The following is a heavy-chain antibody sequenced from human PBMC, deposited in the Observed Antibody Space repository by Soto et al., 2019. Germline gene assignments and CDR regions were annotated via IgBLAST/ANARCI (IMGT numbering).Heavy chain of an antibody. D-gene: IGHD2-21*01. CDR1: GFTVSSNY. CDR2: ICSGGST. CDR3: ARHSVDYYYGMDV. Sequence: GGSLRLSCAASGFTVSSNYMSWVRQAPGKGLEWVSVICSGGSTYYADSVKGRFTISRDNSKNTLYLQMNSPRAEDTAVYYCARHSVDYYYGMDVWGQGTTVTVSS. V-gene: IGHV3-53*01. J-gene: IGHJ6*02.